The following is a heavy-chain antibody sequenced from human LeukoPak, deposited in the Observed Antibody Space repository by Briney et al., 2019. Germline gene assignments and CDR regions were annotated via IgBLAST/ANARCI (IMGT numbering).Heavy chain of an antibody. CDR3: ARVVEVEMSAFDI. Sequence: SETLSLTCSVSGGSITSGGYYWAWIRQPPGKGLEWVGSIYYSGSTYYNPSLKSRVTISLDTSKNQFSLRLSSVTAADTAVYYCARVVEVEMSAFDIWGQGTMVTVSS. CDR2: IYYSGST. CDR1: GGSITSGGYY. D-gene: IGHD5-24*01. J-gene: IGHJ3*02. V-gene: IGHV4-39*07.